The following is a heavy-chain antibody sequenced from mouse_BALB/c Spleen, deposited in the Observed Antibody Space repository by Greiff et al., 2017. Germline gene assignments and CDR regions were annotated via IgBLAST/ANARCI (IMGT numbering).Heavy chain of an antibody. V-gene: IGHV5-6*01. CDR3: ARAGGYSYWYFDV. CDR1: GFTFSSYG. J-gene: IGHJ1*01. Sequence: EVKLMESGGDLVKPGGSLKLSCAASGFTFSSYGMSWVRQTPDKRLEWVATISSGGSYTYYPDSVKGRFTISRDNAKNTLYLQMSSLKSEDTAMYYCARAGGYSYWYFDVWGAGTTVTVSS. CDR2: ISSGGSYT. D-gene: IGHD2-3*01.